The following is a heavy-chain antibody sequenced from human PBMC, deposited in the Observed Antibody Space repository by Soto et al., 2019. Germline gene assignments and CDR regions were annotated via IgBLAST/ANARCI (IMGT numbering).Heavy chain of an antibody. CDR1: GGTFSSYA. J-gene: IGHJ6*02. Sequence: SVKVSCKASGGTFSSYAISWVRQAPGQGLEWMGGIIPIFGTANYAQKFQGRVTITADESTSTAYMELSSLRSEDTAVYYCARSTVAGKATKNYYYYGMDVWGQGTTVTVSS. CDR3: ARSTVAGKATKNYYYYGMDV. D-gene: IGHD6-19*01. V-gene: IGHV1-69*13. CDR2: IIPIFGTA.